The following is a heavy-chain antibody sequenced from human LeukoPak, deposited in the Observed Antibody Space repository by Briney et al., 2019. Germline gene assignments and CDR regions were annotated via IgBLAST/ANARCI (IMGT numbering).Heavy chain of an antibody. J-gene: IGHJ4*02. D-gene: IGHD3-10*01. CDR3: TSLNYYGSGNNRF. Sequence: GGSLRLSCAASGFTFDDYTMHWVRQASGKGLEWVGRIRSKTNSYATAYAASVKGRFTISRDDSKNTAYLQMNSLKTEDTAVYYRTSLNYYGSGNNRFWGQGTLVTVSS. V-gene: IGHV3-73*01. CDR1: GFTFDDYT. CDR2: IRSKTNSYAT.